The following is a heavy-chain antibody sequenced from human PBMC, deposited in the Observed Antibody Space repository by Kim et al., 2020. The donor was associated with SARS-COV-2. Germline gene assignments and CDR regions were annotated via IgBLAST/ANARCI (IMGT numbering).Heavy chain of an antibody. CDR3: VRMGRYGYSSGWYVGY. Sequence: GGSLRLSCAASGFTFSSYGMHWVRQAPGKGLEWVAVIWYDGSNKYYADSVKGRFTISRDNSKNTLYLQMNSLRAEDTAVYYCVRMGRYGYSSGWYVGYWGQGTLVTVSS. V-gene: IGHV3-33*01. CDR2: IWYDGSNK. CDR1: GFTFSSYG. J-gene: IGHJ4*02. D-gene: IGHD6-19*01.